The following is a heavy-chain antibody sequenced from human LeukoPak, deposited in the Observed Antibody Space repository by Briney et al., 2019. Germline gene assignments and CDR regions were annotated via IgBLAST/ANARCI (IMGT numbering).Heavy chain of an antibody. D-gene: IGHD3-10*01. Sequence: GESLKISCKGSGYSFGNRWVGWVRQMPGKGLEWMGIIYPDDSDTIYSPSFEGQVTISAAKSISTSYLQGSSLKASDTAMYYCARGAYGSGSSYNYYGMDVWGQGTTVTVSS. CDR1: GYSFGNRW. CDR2: IYPDDSDT. V-gene: IGHV5-51*01. CDR3: ARGAYGSGSSYNYYGMDV. J-gene: IGHJ6*02.